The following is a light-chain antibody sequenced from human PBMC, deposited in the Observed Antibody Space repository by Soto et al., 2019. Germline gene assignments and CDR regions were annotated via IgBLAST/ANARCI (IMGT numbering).Light chain of an antibody. CDR1: QSVSSN. Sequence: EILMTQSPATLSVSPGERATLSCTASQSVSSNLAWYQHKPGQAPRFLIYGASTRATGVPARFSGSGSGTEFTLTISSLQSEDFAIYYCQQYNSWPLFTFGQGTKVDIK. CDR2: GAS. CDR3: QQYNSWPLFT. J-gene: IGKJ2*01. V-gene: IGKV3-15*01.